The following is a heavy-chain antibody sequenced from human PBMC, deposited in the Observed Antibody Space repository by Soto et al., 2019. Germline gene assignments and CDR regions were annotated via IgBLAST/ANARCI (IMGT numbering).Heavy chain of an antibody. CDR2: IWYDGSNK. D-gene: IGHD3-22*01. Sequence: QVQLVESGGGVVQPGRSLRLSCAASGFTFSTYGMHWVRQAPGKGLEWVAVIWYDGSNKYYADSVKGRFTISRDNSKNTVYLQMNRLSAEDRAVYYCARVQYYESSPDYWGQGTLVTVPS. CDR3: ARVQYYESSPDY. V-gene: IGHV3-33*01. CDR1: GFTFSTYG. J-gene: IGHJ4*02.